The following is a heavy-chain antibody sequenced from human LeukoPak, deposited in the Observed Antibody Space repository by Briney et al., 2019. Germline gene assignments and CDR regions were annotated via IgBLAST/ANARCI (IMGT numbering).Heavy chain of an antibody. D-gene: IGHD3-16*02. V-gene: IGHV4-34*01. CDR1: GGSFSGYY. CDR3: ARAVITFGGVVAKGFDC. J-gene: IGHJ4*02. Sequence: PSETLSLTCAVYGGSFSGYYWSWIRQPPGKGLEWIGEINHSGSTNYNPSLKSRVTISVDTSKNQFSLNLSSVTAADTAVYYCARAVITFGGVVAKGFDCWGQGTLVTVSS. CDR2: INHSGST.